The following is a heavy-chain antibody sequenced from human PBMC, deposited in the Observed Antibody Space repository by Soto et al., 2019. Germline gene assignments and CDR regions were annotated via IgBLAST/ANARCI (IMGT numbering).Heavy chain of an antibody. CDR2: IWYDGSNK. D-gene: IGHD3-10*01. V-gene: IGHV3-33*01. CDR1: GFTFSSYG. Sequence: GGSLRLSCAASGFTFSSYGMHWVRQAPGKGLEWVAVIWYDGSNKYYADSVKGRFTISRDNSKNTLYLQMNSLRAEDTAVYYCAREARGTDGSGGLDYWGQGTLVTVSS. J-gene: IGHJ4*02. CDR3: AREARGTDGSGGLDY.